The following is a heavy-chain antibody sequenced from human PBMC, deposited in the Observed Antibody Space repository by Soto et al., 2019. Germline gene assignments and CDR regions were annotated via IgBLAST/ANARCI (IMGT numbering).Heavy chain of an antibody. Sequence: ASVKVSCKASGYTFTSYAIHWVRQATGQGLEWMGWMNPNSGNTGYAQKFQGRVTMTRNTSISTAYMELSSLRSEDTAVYYCARKAAVAGTDYWGQGTLVTVSS. CDR2: MNPNSGNT. J-gene: IGHJ4*02. CDR1: GYTFTSYA. D-gene: IGHD6-19*01. CDR3: ARKAAVAGTDY. V-gene: IGHV1-8*01.